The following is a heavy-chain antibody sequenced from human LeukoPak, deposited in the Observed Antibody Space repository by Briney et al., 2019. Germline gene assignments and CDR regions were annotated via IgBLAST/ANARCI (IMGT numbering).Heavy chain of an antibody. Sequence: GESLKISCKDSGNTFTTSLIVWVRQMPGKGLEWMGIIYPGDSDTKYSPSFQGQVTNSADKSISTAYLQWSSLKASDTAIYYCARPKYSSSLAFDYWGQGTPVTVSS. J-gene: IGHJ4*02. V-gene: IGHV5-51*01. CDR2: IYPGDSDT. CDR1: GNTFTTSL. D-gene: IGHD6-6*01. CDR3: ARPKYSSSLAFDY.